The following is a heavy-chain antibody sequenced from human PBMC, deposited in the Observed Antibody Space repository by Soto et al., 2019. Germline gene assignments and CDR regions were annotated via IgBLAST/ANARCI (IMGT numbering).Heavy chain of an antibody. CDR2: IIPIFGTA. V-gene: IGHV1-69*13. CDR1: GGTFSSYA. CDR3: ARNRFGVVIIHYYYYGMDV. J-gene: IGHJ6*02. Sequence: SVKVSCKASGGTFSSYAISWVRQAPGQGLEWMGGIIPIFGTANYAQKFQGRVTFTADESTSTAYMELSSLRSEDTAVYYCARNRFGVVIIHYYYYGMDVWGQGTTVTVSS. D-gene: IGHD3-3*01.